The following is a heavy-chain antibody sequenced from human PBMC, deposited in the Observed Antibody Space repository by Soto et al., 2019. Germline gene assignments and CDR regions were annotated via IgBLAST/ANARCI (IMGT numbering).Heavy chain of an antibody. CDR3: AGEKGYISGPKNFDY. Sequence: SETLSLTCTVSGASISSGDYFWSWIRQSPGKGLEWIGYIYDSGSSYYNPSLKSRVTMSVDTSKNQFSLKLRSVTAADTAVYYCAGEKGYISGPKNFDYWGQGTLVTVSS. D-gene: IGHD5-12*01. CDR1: GASISSGDYF. CDR2: IYDSGSS. V-gene: IGHV4-30-4*01. J-gene: IGHJ4*02.